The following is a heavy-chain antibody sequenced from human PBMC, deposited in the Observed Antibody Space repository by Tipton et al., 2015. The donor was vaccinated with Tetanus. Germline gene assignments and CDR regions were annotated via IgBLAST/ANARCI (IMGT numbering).Heavy chain of an antibody. D-gene: IGHD5-12*01. J-gene: IGHJ4*02. V-gene: IGHV4-30-4*01. CDR3: ARVDSANDRIDH. Sequence: GLVKPSQTLSLTCTVSGGSISSGDYYWSWIRQPPGEGLEWIGYIYHSGTTYYNPSLKSRVTISVDTSKNQFSLNLTSATAADTALFYCARVDSANDRIDHWGQGTLVTVSS. CDR2: IYHSGTT. CDR1: GGSISSGDYY.